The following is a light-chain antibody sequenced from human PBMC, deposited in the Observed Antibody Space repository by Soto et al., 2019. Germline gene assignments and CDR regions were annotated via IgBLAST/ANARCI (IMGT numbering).Light chain of an antibody. CDR3: CSYAGSSTYV. J-gene: IGLJ1*01. Sequence: QSALTQPASVSGSPGQSITISCTGTSSDVGNYNLVSWYLQHPGKAPKLMIYEGTKRPSGISNRFSGSKSGNTASLTISGLQADDEADYYCCSYAGSSTYVFGTGTKLTVL. CDR2: EGT. V-gene: IGLV2-23*01. CDR1: SSDVGNYNL.